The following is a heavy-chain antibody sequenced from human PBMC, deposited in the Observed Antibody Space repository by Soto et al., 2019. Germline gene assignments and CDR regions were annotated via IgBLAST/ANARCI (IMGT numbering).Heavy chain of an antibody. CDR2: ISGSGGSI. Sequence: EVQLLESGGGVVQPGGSLTLSCAVSGLTISNYGMRWVRQAPGTGLEWVSTISGSGGSIHYTESVKGRFTIASDNSKNTLYLQMDSLRVEDTAIYYCAKEGLRAVTSFHSYGLDIWGQGTTVTVS. D-gene: IGHD4-17*01. CDR1: GLTISNYG. J-gene: IGHJ6*02. V-gene: IGHV3-23*01. CDR3: AKEGLRAVTSFHSYGLDI.